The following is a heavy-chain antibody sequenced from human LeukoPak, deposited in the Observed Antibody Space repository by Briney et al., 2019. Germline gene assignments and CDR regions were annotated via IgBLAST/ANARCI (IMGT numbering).Heavy chain of an antibody. Sequence: SETLSLTCTVSGGSISDNYWSWIRQPPGKGLEWIGEIYHSGSTNYNPSLKSRVTISVDKSKNQFSLKLSSVTAADTAVYYCARRSFYGDYVGWFDPWGQGTLVTVSS. J-gene: IGHJ5*02. CDR2: IYHSGST. CDR3: ARRSFYGDYVGWFDP. CDR1: GGSISDNY. D-gene: IGHD4-17*01. V-gene: IGHV4-59*12.